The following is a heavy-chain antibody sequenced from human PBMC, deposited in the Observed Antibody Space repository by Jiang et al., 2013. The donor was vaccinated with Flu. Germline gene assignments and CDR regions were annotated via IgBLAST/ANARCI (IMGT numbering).Heavy chain of an antibody. CDR3: AREHLGKDFDY. Sequence: EVKKPGSSVKVSCKASGGTFSSYAISWVRQAPGQGLEWMGRIIPILGIANYAQKFQGRVTITADKSTSTAYMELSSLRSEDTAVYYCAREHLGKDFDYWGQGTLVTVSS. V-gene: IGHV1-69*04. J-gene: IGHJ4*02. CDR2: IIPILGIA. D-gene: IGHD2-15*01. CDR1: GGTFSSYA.